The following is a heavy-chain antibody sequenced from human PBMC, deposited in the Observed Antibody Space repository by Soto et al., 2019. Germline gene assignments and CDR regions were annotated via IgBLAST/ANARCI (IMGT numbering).Heavy chain of an antibody. CDR2: IKQDGSEK. Sequence: PGGSLRLSCAASGFTFSSYWMSWVRQAPGKGLEWVANIKQDGSEKYYVDSVKGRFTISRDNAKNSLYLQMNSLRAEDTAVYYCARDHADIVVVPAAMGWFDPWGQGTLVTAPQ. D-gene: IGHD2-2*01. CDR3: ARDHADIVVVPAAMGWFDP. J-gene: IGHJ5*02. CDR1: GFTFSSYW. V-gene: IGHV3-7*03.